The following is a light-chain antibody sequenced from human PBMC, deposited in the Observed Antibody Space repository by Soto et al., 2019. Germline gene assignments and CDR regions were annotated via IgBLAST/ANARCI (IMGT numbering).Light chain of an antibody. V-gene: IGLV2-14*01. CDR3: NSYTSSTTWV. CDR1: SSDVGGYNY. CDR2: EVT. Sequence: QSVLTQPASVSGSPGQSITISCTGTSSDVGGYNYVSWYQQHPGNAPKLMIYEVTNRPSGVSNRFSGSKSGNTASLTISGLQAEDEADYYCNSYTSSTTWVFGGGTKLTVL. J-gene: IGLJ3*02.